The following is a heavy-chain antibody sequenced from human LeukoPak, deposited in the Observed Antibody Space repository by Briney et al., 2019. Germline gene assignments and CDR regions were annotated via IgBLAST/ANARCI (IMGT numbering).Heavy chain of an antibody. Sequence: SQTLSLTCSVSGGSISSYYWGWIRQPPGMALEWIGCFYNSGSTNYNPSLKSRATTSVDTSKNQRSLRLTSLTAADTAVYYWPSTQQWLAFDYWGERILVTVSS. CDR3: PSTQQWLAFDY. D-gene: IGHD6-19*01. J-gene: IGHJ4*02. V-gene: IGHV4-59*01. CDR2: FYNSGST. CDR1: GGSISSYY.